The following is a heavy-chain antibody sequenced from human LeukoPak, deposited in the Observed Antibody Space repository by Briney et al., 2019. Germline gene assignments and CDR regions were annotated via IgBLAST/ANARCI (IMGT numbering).Heavy chain of an antibody. J-gene: IGHJ4*02. CDR2: IKKDGSEK. CDR3: ARQTYYDYVWGSFLETPYFDY. D-gene: IGHD3-16*01. CDR1: GFTFSNYL. V-gene: IGHV3-7*03. Sequence: PGGSLRLSCAASGFTFSNYLMSWVRQALGKGLEWVANIKKDGSEKYYVDSVKGRFTISRDNAKNSLYLQMNSLRADDTAVYYCARQTYYDYVWGSFLETPYFDYWGQGTLVTVSS.